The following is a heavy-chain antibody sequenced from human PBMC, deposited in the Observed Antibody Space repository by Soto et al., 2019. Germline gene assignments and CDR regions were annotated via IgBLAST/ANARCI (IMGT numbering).Heavy chain of an antibody. CDR1: GFRFSAYW. V-gene: IGHV3-7*01. D-gene: IGHD5-18*01. Sequence: EVQLVESGGGLVQPGGSLRLSCAASGFRFSAYWMSWVRQAPGKGLEWVANIHGDGGKTYYVDSVKGRFTISRDNAKRSLYLQMNSLRAEDTAVYYCARDFYGGYTYGPGDYWGQGALVAVSS. CDR2: IHGDGGKT. J-gene: IGHJ4*02. CDR3: ARDFYGGYTYGPGDY.